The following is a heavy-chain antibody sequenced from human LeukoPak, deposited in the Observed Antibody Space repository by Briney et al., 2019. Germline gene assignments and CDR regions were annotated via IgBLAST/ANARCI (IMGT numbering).Heavy chain of an antibody. J-gene: IGHJ4*02. D-gene: IGHD5-12*01. CDR2: IIPILGIA. Sequence: ASVKVSCKASGGTFSSYAISWVRQAPGQGLEWMGRIIPILGIANYAQKFQGRGTITADKSTSTAYMELSSLRSEDTAVYYCARTGYSGYAYYFDYWGQGTLVTVSS. V-gene: IGHV1-69*04. CDR3: ARTGYSGYAYYFDY. CDR1: GGTFSSYA.